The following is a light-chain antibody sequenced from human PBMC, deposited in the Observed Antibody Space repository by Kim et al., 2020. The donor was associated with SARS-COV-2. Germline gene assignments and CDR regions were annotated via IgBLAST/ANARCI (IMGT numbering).Light chain of an antibody. CDR1: QSIGNH. CDR3: QQTYTTPYT. J-gene: IGKJ2*01. V-gene: IGKV1-39*01. Sequence: GDGVTITCRASQSIGNHLNWYQQRPGKAPNLLIYVASGLHSGVPSRFSGSGSGTDFSLTISSLQPGDFATYFCQQTYTTPYTFGQGTKLEI. CDR2: VAS.